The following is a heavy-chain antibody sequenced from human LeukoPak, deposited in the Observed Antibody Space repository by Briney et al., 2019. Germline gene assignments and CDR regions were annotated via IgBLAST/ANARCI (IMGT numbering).Heavy chain of an antibody. Sequence: GRSLRLSCAASGFTFSTYGMPWVRQAPGKGLEWVANIKQDGSEEYYVDSVKGRFTISRDNAKNSLYLQMNSLRAEDTAVYYCARDSSSWTYNWFDPWGQGTLVTVSS. CDR3: ARDSSSWTYNWFDP. V-gene: IGHV3-7*01. D-gene: IGHD6-13*01. J-gene: IGHJ5*02. CDR2: IKQDGSEE. CDR1: GFTFSTYG.